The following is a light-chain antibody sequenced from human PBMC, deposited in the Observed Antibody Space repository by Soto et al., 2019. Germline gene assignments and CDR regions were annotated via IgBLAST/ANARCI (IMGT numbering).Light chain of an antibody. Sequence: AIQMTQSPSSLSASVGDRVTITCRASQGIRNDLGWYQQKPGKAPKLLIYAATTLQSGVPSRFSGTGSGTDFTLTISSLQPEDFATYYCLQDYNYPLTFGRGTKVDIK. J-gene: IGKJ4*01. CDR2: AAT. V-gene: IGKV1-6*01. CDR3: LQDYNYPLT. CDR1: QGIRND.